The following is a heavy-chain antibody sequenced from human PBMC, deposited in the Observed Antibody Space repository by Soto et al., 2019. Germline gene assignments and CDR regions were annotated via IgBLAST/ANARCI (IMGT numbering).Heavy chain of an antibody. V-gene: IGHV3-23*01. CDR1: GFAFSSSA. Sequence: EVQLLESGGGLVQPGGYLRLSCAASGFAFSSSAMAWIRQTPGKWLQWVSAITVAGGGIYYADSVKGRFTISRDNSKKTLYLQMNSLSAEDTALYFCAKWPPSPKMGVTSHWGQGTLVTVSS. CDR3: AKWPPSPKMGVTSH. D-gene: IGHD1-26*01. CDR2: ITVAGGGI. J-gene: IGHJ4*02.